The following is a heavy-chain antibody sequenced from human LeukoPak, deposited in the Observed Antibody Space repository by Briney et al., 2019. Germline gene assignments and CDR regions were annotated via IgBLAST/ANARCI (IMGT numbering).Heavy chain of an antibody. CDR2: IYGGGST. CDR1: GFAVSNNY. D-gene: IGHD3-22*01. Sequence: GGSLRLSCAASGFAVSNNYMSWVRQAPGKGLEWVSIIYGGGSTYYADSVNGRFTISRHNSKNTLFLQMNSLRTEDTAVYYCARAYDSRGYWPEYFHHWGQGTLVTVSS. CDR3: ARAYDSRGYWPEYFHH. J-gene: IGHJ1*01. V-gene: IGHV3-53*04.